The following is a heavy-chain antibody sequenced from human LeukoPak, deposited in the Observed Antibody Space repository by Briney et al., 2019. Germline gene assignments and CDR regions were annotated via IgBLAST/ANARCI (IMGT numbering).Heavy chain of an antibody. V-gene: IGHV1-2*02. D-gene: IGHD6-19*01. J-gene: IGHJ4*02. CDR2: INPNSGGT. CDR1: GYTFTGYY. CDR3: ARADGSAWPTGEFDY. Sequence: ASVKVSCKASGYTFTGYYMHWVRQAPGQGLEWMGWINPNSGGTNYAQKFQGRVTMTRDTSISTAYMELSRLRSDDTAVYYCARADGSAWPTGEFDYWGQGTLVTVSS.